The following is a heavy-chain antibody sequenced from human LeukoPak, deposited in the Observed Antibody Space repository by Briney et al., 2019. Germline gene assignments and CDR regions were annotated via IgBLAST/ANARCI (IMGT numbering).Heavy chain of an antibody. D-gene: IGHD5-24*01. CDR2: IYYSGST. J-gene: IGHJ4*02. CDR1: GGSISSGGYY. Sequence: SETLSLTCAVSGGSISSGGYYWSWIRQHPGKGLEWIGYIYYSGSTYYNPSLKSRVTISVDTSKNQFSLKLSSVTAADTAVYYCARAQREMATIFDYWGQGTLVTVSS. CDR3: ARAQREMATIFDY. V-gene: IGHV4-31*11.